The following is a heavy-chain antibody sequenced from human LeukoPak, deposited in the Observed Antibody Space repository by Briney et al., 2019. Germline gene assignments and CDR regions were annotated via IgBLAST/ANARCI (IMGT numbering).Heavy chain of an antibody. CDR3: ASDSDDYGDY. V-gene: IGHV3-7*01. D-gene: IGHD6-25*01. Sequence: GGSLRLSCAASGFTFSNYWMSWVRQAPVKGLEWVANIKQDGSEKYYVDSVKGRFTISRDNAKNSLYLQMNSLRAEDTAVYYCASDSDDYGDYWGQGTLVTVSS. J-gene: IGHJ4*02. CDR1: GFTFSNYW. CDR2: IKQDGSEK.